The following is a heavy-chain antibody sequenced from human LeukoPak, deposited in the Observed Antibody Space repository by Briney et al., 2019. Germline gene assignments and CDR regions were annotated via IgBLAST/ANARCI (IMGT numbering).Heavy chain of an antibody. CDR1: GFTFSNYA. CDR2: IGGSGGST. Sequence: PGGSLRLSCAASGFTFSNYAMSWVRQAPGQGLERVSPIGGSGGSTYYADSVKGRFTISRDNSKNMLYLQMNSLRAEDTAVYYCARGQLWFDYWGQGTLVTVSS. J-gene: IGHJ5*01. D-gene: IGHD5-18*01. V-gene: IGHV3-23*01. CDR3: ARGQLWFDY.